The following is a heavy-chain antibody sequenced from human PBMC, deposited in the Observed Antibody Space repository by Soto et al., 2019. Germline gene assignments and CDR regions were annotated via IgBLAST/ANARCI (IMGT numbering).Heavy chain of an antibody. CDR3: AREILRSGSYYGMDV. V-gene: IGHV4-34*01. J-gene: IGHJ6*02. CDR1: GGSFSGYY. Sequence: SETLSLTCAVYGGSFSGYYWSWIRQPPGKGLEWIGEINHSGSTNYNPSLKSRVTISVDTSKNQFSLKLSSVTAADTAVYYCAREILRSGSYYGMDVWGQGTTVTVSS. CDR2: INHSGST. D-gene: IGHD3-10*01.